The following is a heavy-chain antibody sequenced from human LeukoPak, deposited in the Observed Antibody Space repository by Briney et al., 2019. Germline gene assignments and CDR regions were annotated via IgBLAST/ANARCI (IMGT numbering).Heavy chain of an antibody. J-gene: IGHJ3*02. CDR3: ARAPGDYGGGAFDI. V-gene: IGHV4-4*02. CDR2: IYHSGST. CDR1: GGSISSSNW. D-gene: IGHD4-17*01. Sequence: SETLSLTCAVSGGSISSSNWWSWVRQPPGKGLEWIGEIYHSGSTNYNPSLKSRVTISVDKSKNQFSLKLSSVTAADTAVYYCARAPGDYGGGAFDIWGQGTMVTVSS.